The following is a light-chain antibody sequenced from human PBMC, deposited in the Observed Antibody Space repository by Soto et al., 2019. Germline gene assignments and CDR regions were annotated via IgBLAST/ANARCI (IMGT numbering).Light chain of an antibody. V-gene: IGKV1-5*03. CDR2: KAS. CDR3: QQYNDNWT. J-gene: IGKJ1*01. Sequence: QITQSPSTLSESVGDRVTITCRASQSISSWLAWYQQKPGTAPKLLIYKASTLQSGVPSRFSGSGSGTEFTLTISSLQPDDSATYYCQQYNDNWTFGQGTKVDIK. CDR1: QSISSW.